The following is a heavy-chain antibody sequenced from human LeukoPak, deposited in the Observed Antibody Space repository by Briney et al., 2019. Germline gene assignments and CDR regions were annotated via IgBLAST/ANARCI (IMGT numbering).Heavy chain of an antibody. J-gene: IGHJ4*02. CDR2: IIPIFGTA. Sequence: SVKVSCKASGGTFSSYAISWVRQAPGQGLEWMGGIIPIFGTANYAQKFQGRVTITADESTSTAYMELSSLRSEDTAVYYCARDNRYCSSTSCYFDYWGQGTLVTVSS. CDR3: ARDNRYCSSTSCYFDY. V-gene: IGHV1-69*01. CDR1: GGTFSSYA. D-gene: IGHD2-2*01.